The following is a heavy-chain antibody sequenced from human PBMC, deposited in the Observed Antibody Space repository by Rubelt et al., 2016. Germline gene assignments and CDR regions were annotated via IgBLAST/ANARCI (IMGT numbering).Heavy chain of an antibody. CDR3: ARGIVGATRSSYYGMDG. Sequence: VQLQESGPGLVKPSETLSLTCAVYGGSFSGYYCTWIRQPPGKGLEWIGEIHPSGSTNYNPSLKSRVTISVDTSKNQFSLKLSSVTAADTAVYYCARGIVGATRSSYYGMDGWGQGTTGTVSS. CDR2: IHPSGST. D-gene: IGHD1-26*01. V-gene: IGHV4-34*01. J-gene: IGHJ6*02. CDR1: GGSFSGYY.